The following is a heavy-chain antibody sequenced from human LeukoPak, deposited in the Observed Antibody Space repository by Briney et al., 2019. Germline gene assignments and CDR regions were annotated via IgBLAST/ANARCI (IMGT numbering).Heavy chain of an antibody. J-gene: IGHJ3*02. V-gene: IGHV3-21*01. CDR1: GFPFGAYS. CDR3: ARGGLNFDAFDI. CDR2: IGSRSAYT. D-gene: IGHD1-7*01. Sequence: GGSLRLSCAASGFPFGAYSMNWVRQAPGKGLEWVSSIGSRSAYTYYADSVKGRFTISRDNTKNSLYLQMNSLRAGDTAVYYCARGGLNFDAFDIWGQGTMVTVSS.